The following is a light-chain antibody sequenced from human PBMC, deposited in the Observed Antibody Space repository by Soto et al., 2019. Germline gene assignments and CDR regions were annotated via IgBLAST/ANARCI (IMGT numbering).Light chain of an antibody. CDR1: SSNIGSNY. CDR2: SNN. CDR3: AAWDDSLSGRNV. J-gene: IGLJ1*01. Sequence: QSVLTQPPSASGTPGQRVTISCSGSSSNIGSNYVYWYQQLPGTAPKLLIYSNNQRPSGVPDRFSGSKSGTSASLAISGLPSEDEADYSCAAWDDSLSGRNVFGTGTKVTVL. V-gene: IGLV1-47*02.